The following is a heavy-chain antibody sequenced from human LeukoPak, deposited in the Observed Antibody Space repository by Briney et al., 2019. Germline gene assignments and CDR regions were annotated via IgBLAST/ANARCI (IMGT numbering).Heavy chain of an antibody. V-gene: IGHV3-21*01. J-gene: IGHJ4*02. Sequence: PGGSLRLSCAASGFIFSSYPLNWVRQAPGKGLEWVSTISGDSSYIQYADSVKGRFTISRDNAKNSLYLQMNSLRAEDTAVYYCARAADADYWGQGTLVTVSS. CDR2: ISGDSSYI. D-gene: IGHD5-24*01. CDR1: GFIFSSYP. CDR3: ARAADADY.